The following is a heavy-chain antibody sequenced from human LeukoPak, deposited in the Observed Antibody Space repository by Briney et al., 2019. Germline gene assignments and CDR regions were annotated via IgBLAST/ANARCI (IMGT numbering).Heavy chain of an antibody. D-gene: IGHD3-10*01. CDR2: IYYSGST. J-gene: IGHJ5*02. Sequence: SETLSLACTVSGGSISSYYWSWIRQPPGKGLEWIGYIYYSGSTNYNPSLKSRVTISVDTSKNQFSLKLKSVTAADTAVYYCARGGYYGSGNDFRFDPWGQGTLVTVSS. V-gene: IGHV4-59*01. CDR3: ARGGYYGSGNDFRFDP. CDR1: GGSISSYY.